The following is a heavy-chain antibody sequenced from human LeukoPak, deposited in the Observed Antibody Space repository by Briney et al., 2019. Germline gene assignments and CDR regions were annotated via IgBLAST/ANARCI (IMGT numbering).Heavy chain of an antibody. CDR1: GGSISSDY. V-gene: IGHV4-59*01. Sequence: SETLSLTCTVSGGSISSDYWSWIRQPAGKGLEWIGYVYYSGSTNYNPSLKSRVTFSVDTSKSQFSLKLNSVIAADTAVYYCARATYYSTSSPAFDIWGQGTMVTVSS. CDR3: ARATYYSTSSPAFDI. J-gene: IGHJ3*02. CDR2: VYYSGST. D-gene: IGHD6-6*01.